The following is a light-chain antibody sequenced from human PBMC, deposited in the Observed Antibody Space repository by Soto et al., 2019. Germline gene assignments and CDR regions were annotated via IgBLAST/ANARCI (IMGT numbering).Light chain of an antibody. CDR2: EDI. CDR3: YTYAGGSTYL. J-gene: IGLJ1*01. V-gene: IGLV2-23*01. CDR1: SSDVGSYSL. Sequence: QSALTQPASVSGSPGQSITISCTGTSSDVGSYSLLSWYQHHPGKAPKLIIYEDIKGPSGVSNRVSGSKSGNTASLRISGLQADDEADYYCYTYAGGSTYLFGTGTQLTVL.